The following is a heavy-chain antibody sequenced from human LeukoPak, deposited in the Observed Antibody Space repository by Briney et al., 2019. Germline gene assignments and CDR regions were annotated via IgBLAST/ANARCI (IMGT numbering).Heavy chain of an antibody. CDR2: IIPIFGTA. J-gene: IGHJ4*02. D-gene: IGHD3-9*01. Sequence: SVKVSCKASGGTFSSYAISWVRQAPGRGLEWMGGIIPIFGTANYAQKFQGRVTITADESTSTAYMELSSLRSEDTAVYYCARSPTYYDILTGYYYFDYWGQGTLVTVSS. CDR1: GGTFSSYA. V-gene: IGHV1-69*13. CDR3: ARSPTYYDILTGYYYFDY.